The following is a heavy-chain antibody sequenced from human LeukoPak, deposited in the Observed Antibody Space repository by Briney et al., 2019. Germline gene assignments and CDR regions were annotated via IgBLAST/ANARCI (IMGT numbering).Heavy chain of an antibody. D-gene: IGHD3-3*01. Sequence: SETLSLTCTVSGGSISSYYWSWIRQPPGRGLEWIGYIYYSGSTNYNPSLKSRVTISVDTSKNQFSLKLSSVTAADTAVYYCARGAPFDFWSGSHYYYGMDVWGQGTTVTVSS. CDR3: ARGAPFDFWSGSHYYYGMDV. CDR1: GGSISSYY. CDR2: IYYSGST. V-gene: IGHV4-59*01. J-gene: IGHJ6*02.